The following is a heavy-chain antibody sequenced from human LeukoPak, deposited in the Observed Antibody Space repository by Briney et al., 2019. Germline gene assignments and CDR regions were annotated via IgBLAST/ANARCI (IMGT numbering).Heavy chain of an antibody. CDR3: ARDVPHTAQDAFDI. V-gene: IGHV4-4*07. CDR2: IYTRGST. Sequence: SETLSLTCTLSGCSIRRYYWSWIRQPAAKGVEWIVRIYTRGSTHYNPSLKMRVTMSVDPSKNQFSLKLSSVTAADTAVYYCARDVPHTAQDAFDIWGQGTMVTVSS. D-gene: IGHD5-18*01. CDR1: GCSIRRYY. J-gene: IGHJ3*02.